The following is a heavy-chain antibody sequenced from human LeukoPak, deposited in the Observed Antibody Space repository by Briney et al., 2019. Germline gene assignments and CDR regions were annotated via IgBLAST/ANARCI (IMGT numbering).Heavy chain of an antibody. CDR3: ARAGYCSDGVCRFDY. CDR1: GGSISSGGYY. V-gene: IGHV4-31*02. J-gene: IGHJ4*02. D-gene: IGHD2-8*01. Sequence: SQTLSLTCTVSGGSISSGGYYWGWIRQHPGKGLEWIGHIYYSGSTYYNPSLKSRVTISVDTSKNQFSLKLSSVTAADTAVYYCARAGYCSDGVCRFDYWGQGILVTVSP. CDR2: IYYSGST.